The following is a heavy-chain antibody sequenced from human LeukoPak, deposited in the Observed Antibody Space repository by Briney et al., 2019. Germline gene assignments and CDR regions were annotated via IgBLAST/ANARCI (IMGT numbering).Heavy chain of an antibody. V-gene: IGHV1-69*06. CDR1: GGTFSSYA. Sequence: ASVKVSCKASGGTFSSYAISWVRQAPGQGLEWMGGIIPIFGTANYAQKFQGRVTITADKSTSTAYMELSSLRSEDTDVYYCAREGISDAYYYYYYYMDVWGKGTTVTVSS. CDR3: AREGISDAYYYYYYYMDV. J-gene: IGHJ6*03. CDR2: IIPIFGTA.